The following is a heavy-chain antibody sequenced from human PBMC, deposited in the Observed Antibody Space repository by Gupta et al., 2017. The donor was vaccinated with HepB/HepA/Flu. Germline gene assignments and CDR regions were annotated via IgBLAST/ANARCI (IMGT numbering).Heavy chain of an antibody. J-gene: IGHJ4*02. D-gene: IGHD3-16*01. Sequence: LKLKESDPGLVKPSETLSLTCSVSGGSISNSGAYWGSVRQPPGKGLEWIGRINSHTPSLEGRVTISLDTSKNQFFLKMHSVTAADTAIYYCVRHLSGETDSHLDSWGRGMLVTVSS. CDR3: VRHLSGETDSHLDS. CDR1: GGSISNSGAY. CDR2: INS. V-gene: IGHV4-39*01.